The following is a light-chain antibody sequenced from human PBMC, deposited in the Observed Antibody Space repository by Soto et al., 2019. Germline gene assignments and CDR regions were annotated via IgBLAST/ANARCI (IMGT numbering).Light chain of an antibody. CDR3: QHYDSLPIP. J-gene: IGKJ5*01. Sequence: EIVLTPSQGNLSLSPGERATLSCRASQSVSSSYLAWYQQKPGQPPRLLIYGASSRATGIPDRFSGSGSGTDFTLTISRLEPEDFAVFYCQHYDSLPIPFGQGTRLEIK. CDR2: GAS. V-gene: IGKV3-20*01. CDR1: QSVSSSY.